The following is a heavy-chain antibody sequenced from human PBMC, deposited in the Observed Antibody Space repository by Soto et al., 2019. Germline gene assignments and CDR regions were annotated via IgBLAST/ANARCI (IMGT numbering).Heavy chain of an antibody. CDR2: IYYSGST. J-gene: IGHJ6*02. CDR1: GGSISSGGYY. V-gene: IGHV4-31*03. Sequence: SETLSLTCTVSGGSISSGGYYWSWIRQHPGKGLEWIGYIYYSGSTYYNPSLKSRVTISVDTSKNQFSLKLSSVTAADTAVYYCARDAAGXCSSTSCYGYYYYGMDVWGQGTTVTVSS. CDR3: ARDAAGXCSSTSCYGYYYYGMDV. D-gene: IGHD2-2*01.